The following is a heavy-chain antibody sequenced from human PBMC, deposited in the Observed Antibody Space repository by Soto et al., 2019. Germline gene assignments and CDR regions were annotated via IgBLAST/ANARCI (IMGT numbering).Heavy chain of an antibody. D-gene: IGHD2-2*01. V-gene: IGHV1-69*01. CDR2: IIPISGTA. J-gene: IGHJ6*02. CDR3: ARSQGSSTSLEIYYYYYYGMDV. Sequence: QVQLVQSGAEVKKPGSSVKFSCKASGGTFSSYAISWVRQAPGQGLEWMGGIIPISGTANYAQKFQGRVRITADESTSKAYMALSSLRSEDTAVYYCARSQGSSTSLEIYYYYYYGMDVWGQGTTVTVSS. CDR1: GGTFSSYA.